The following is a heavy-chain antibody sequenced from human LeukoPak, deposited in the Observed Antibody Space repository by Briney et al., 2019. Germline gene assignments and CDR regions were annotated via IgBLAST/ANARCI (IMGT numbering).Heavy chain of an antibody. D-gene: IGHD3-22*01. CDR2: ISGSAGST. V-gene: IGHV3-23*01. J-gene: IGHJ4*02. CDR3: AKETRTVITGPDY. Sequence: PGGSLRLSCAASGFTFSSYGMNWVRQAPGKGLEWVSTISGSAGSTYYADSVKGRFAISRDNSKNTLYLQMKSLRAEDTAVYYCAKETRTVITGPDYWGQGTLVTVSS. CDR1: GFTFSSYG.